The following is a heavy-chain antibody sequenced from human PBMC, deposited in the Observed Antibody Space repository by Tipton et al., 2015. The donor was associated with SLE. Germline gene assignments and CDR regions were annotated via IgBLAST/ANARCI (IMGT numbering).Heavy chain of an antibody. D-gene: IGHD4-11*01. Sequence: GLVKPSETLSLTCAVSNFSISNGYYWAWIRQPPGKGLEWIGSIYHSGITYDNSPLKSRVTISVDTSKNQFSLSLKSVTAADTAVYYCARGSVRADDYWGQGTMVTVSS. CDR2: IYHSGIT. V-gene: IGHV4-38-2*01. CDR3: ARGSVRADDY. J-gene: IGHJ3*01. CDR1: NFSISNGYY.